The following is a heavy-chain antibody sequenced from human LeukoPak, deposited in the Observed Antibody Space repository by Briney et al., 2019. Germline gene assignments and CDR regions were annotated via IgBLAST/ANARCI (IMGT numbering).Heavy chain of an antibody. V-gene: IGHV4-61*08. J-gene: IGHJ4*02. D-gene: IGHD7-27*01. CDR1: GGSISSGGYY. CDR3: AREGWGYYFDF. Sequence: PSQALSLTCTVSGGSISSGGYYWSWIRQPPGKGLEWIGYVYYSGTTNYNPSLKSRVTISVDTSKNQFSLKLSSVTAADTAVYYCAREGWGYYFDFWGQGTLVTVSS. CDR2: VYYSGTT.